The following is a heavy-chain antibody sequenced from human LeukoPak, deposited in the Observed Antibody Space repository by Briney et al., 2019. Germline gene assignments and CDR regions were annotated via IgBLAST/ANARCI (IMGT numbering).Heavy chain of an antibody. Sequence: SETLPLTCTVSGGSISSSSYYWGWIRQPPGKGLEWIGSIYYSGITYYYPSLKSRVTISVDTSKNQFSLKLSSVTAADTAVYYCARLDGSGSYLYYYYGMDVWGQGTTVTVSS. CDR1: GGSISSSSYY. V-gene: IGHV4-39*01. D-gene: IGHD3-10*01. CDR2: IYYSGIT. J-gene: IGHJ6*02. CDR3: ARLDGSGSYLYYYYGMDV.